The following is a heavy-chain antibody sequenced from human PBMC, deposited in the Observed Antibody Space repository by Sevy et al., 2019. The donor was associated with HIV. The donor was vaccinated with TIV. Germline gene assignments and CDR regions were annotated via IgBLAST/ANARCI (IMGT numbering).Heavy chain of an antibody. CDR2: ISWNSGSI. Sequence: GGSLRLSCAASGFTFDDHAMHWVRQAPGKGLEWVSGISWNSGSIGYADSVKGRFTISRDNAKNSLYLQMNSLRAEDTALYYCAKGAITFGGVTGPYYFDYWGQGTLVTVSS. CDR1: GFTFDDHA. D-gene: IGHD3-16*01. V-gene: IGHV3-9*01. J-gene: IGHJ4*02. CDR3: AKGAITFGGVTGPYYFDY.